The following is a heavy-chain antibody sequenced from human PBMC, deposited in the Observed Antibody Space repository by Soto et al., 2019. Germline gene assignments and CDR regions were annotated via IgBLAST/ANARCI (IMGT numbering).Heavy chain of an antibody. Sequence: QVQLVQSGAELKKPGSSVKVSCKASGGTFGNFTISWVRQAPGQGLEWMGGIIPLFQTANYALKFQGRVKITADESTSTAYMELNSLRSADTAVYYCARWSHWNPLYYSGMDVWGQGTTVIVSS. J-gene: IGHJ6*02. D-gene: IGHD1-1*01. V-gene: IGHV1-69*01. CDR2: IIPLFQTA. CDR1: GGTFGNFT. CDR3: ARWSHWNPLYYSGMDV.